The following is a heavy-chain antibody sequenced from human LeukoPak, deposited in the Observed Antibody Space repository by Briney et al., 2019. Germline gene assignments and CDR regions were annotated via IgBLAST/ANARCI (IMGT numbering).Heavy chain of an antibody. V-gene: IGHV3-23*01. CDR3: AKLNFTYYYGSGSYYPPDY. CDR2: ISGSGGST. CDR1: GFTFSSYA. Sequence: GGSLRLSCAASGFTFSSYAMSWVRQAPGKGLEWVSAISGSGGSTYYADSVKGRFTISRENSKNTLYLQMNSLRAEDTAVYYCAKLNFTYYYGSGSYYPPDYWGQGTLVTVSS. J-gene: IGHJ4*02. D-gene: IGHD3-10*01.